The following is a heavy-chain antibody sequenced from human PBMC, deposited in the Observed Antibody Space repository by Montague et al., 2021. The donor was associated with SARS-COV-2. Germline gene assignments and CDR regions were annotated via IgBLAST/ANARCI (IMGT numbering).Heavy chain of an antibody. CDR2: IYTSGST. V-gene: IGHV4-61*02. Sequence: TLSFTCTVSIGSISSGSYYWSWIRQPAGKGLEWIGRIYTSGSTNYNPSPKSRVTISVDTSKNQFSLKLSSVTAADTAVYYCARDGYSSGWNGLHWFDPWGQGTLVTVSS. CDR3: ARDGYSSGWNGLHWFDP. D-gene: IGHD6-25*01. CDR1: IGSISSGSYY. J-gene: IGHJ5*02.